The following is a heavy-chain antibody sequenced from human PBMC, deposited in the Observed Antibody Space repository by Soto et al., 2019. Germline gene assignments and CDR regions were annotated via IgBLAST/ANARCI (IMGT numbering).Heavy chain of an antibody. V-gene: IGHV1-18*01. Sequence: ASVKVSCKASGYTFTSYGISWVRQAPGQGLEWMGWISGYNGNTKYAQKLQGRVTVTTDNSKNTLYLQMNSLRAEDTAVYYCARGPLLTGYPYYFDYWGQGTLVTVSS. D-gene: IGHD3-9*01. J-gene: IGHJ4*02. CDR3: ARGPLLTGYPYYFDY. CDR2: ISGYNGNT. CDR1: GYTFTSYG.